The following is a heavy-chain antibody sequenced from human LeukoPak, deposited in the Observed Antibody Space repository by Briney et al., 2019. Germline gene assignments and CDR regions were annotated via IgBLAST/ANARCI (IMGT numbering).Heavy chain of an antibody. CDR3: ATWGHVEY. Sequence: GGSLRLSCAASGLTLSNSAMSWVRQAPGKGLEWVSMISGASGKSYSADSVKGRFTVSRDDSKNTLFLQMNSLRVDDTAVYCCATWGHVEYWGQGTQVTVSS. D-gene: IGHD3-16*01. CDR2: ISGASGKS. V-gene: IGHV3-23*01. J-gene: IGHJ4*02. CDR1: GLTLSNSA.